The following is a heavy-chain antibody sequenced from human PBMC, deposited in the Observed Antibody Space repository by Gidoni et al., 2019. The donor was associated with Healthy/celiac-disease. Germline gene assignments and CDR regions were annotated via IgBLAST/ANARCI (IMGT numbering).Heavy chain of an antibody. Sequence: QVQLQQWGAGLLKPSETLSLTCAVYGGSFSGYYWSWIRPPPGKGLEWIGEINHSGSTNYNPSLKSRVTISVDTSKNQFSLKLSSVTAADTAVYYCARVEGIVVVPAVYYYYGMDVWGQGTTVTVSS. CDR3: ARVEGIVVVPAVYYYYGMDV. D-gene: IGHD2-2*01. V-gene: IGHV4-34*01. CDR2: INHSGST. CDR1: GGSFSGYY. J-gene: IGHJ6*02.